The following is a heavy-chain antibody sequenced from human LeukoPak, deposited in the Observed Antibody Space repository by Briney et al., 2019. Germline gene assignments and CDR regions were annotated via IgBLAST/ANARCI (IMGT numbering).Heavy chain of an antibody. CDR1: GYGFTYYY. CDR3: ARADLLDGGPYLIGP. Sequence: ASVKVSCKTSGYGFTYYYMHWVRQAHGQGHEWMGWINPNSGGTSSAQKFQGRVTMTRDTSITTVYMEVSWLTSDDTAIYYCARADLLDGGPYLIGPWGQGTLVTVSS. J-gene: IGHJ5*02. V-gene: IGHV1-2*02. CDR2: INPNSGGT. D-gene: IGHD2-21*01.